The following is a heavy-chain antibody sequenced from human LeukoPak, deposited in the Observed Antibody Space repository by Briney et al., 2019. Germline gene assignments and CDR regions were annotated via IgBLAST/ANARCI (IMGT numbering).Heavy chain of an antibody. V-gene: IGHV1-24*01. D-gene: IGHD6-13*01. Sequence: ASVKVSCKVSGYTLTELSMHWVRQAPGKGLEWMGGFDPEDGETIYAQKSQGRVTMTEDTSTDTAYMELSSLRSEDTAVYFCATESSSSRTAFDIWGQGTMVTVSS. J-gene: IGHJ3*02. CDR2: FDPEDGET. CDR1: GYTLTELS. CDR3: ATESSSSRTAFDI.